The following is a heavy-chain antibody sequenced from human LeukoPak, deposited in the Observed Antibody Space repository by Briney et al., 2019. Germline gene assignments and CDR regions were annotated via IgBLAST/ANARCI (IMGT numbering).Heavy chain of an antibody. CDR2: IYTSGST. CDR3: ANIGNFLLATDSSDLDV. Sequence: SETLSLTCAVCGGSISSYYWSWIRQPAGKGLEWVGRIYTSGSTNYNPSLKSRVTMSVDTSKNQFSLKLSSVTAADTAVYYCANIGNFLLATDSSDLDVWGKGSTVTVSS. CDR1: GGSISSYY. D-gene: IGHD6-19*01. V-gene: IGHV4-4*07. J-gene: IGHJ6*04.